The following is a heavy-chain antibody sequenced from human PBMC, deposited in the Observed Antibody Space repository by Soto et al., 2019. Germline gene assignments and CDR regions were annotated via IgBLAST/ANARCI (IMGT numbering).Heavy chain of an antibody. D-gene: IGHD2-15*01. J-gene: IGHJ6*02. CDR2: INPNSGGT. CDR1: GYTFTGYY. Sequence: SVKVSCKASGYTFTGYYMHWVRQAPGQGLEWMGWINPNSGGTNYAQKFQGRVTMTRDTSISTAYMELSRLRSDDTAVYYCARSPAKYCSGGSCYELPLYYYYYGMDVWGQGTTVTVSS. V-gene: IGHV1-2*02. CDR3: ARSPAKYCSGGSCYELPLYYYYYGMDV.